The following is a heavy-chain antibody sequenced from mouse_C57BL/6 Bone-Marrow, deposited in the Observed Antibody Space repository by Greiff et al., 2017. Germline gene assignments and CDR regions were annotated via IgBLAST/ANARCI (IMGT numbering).Heavy chain of an antibody. CDR3: ARHGHYYYGCSPYYAMDY. CDR1: GFTFSSYG. J-gene: IGHJ4*01. Sequence: EVKLVESGGDLVKPGGSLKLSCAASGFTFSSYGMSWVRQTPDKRLEWVATISSGGSYTYYPDSVKGRFTISRDNAKNTLYLQMSSLKSEDTAMYYCARHGHYYYGCSPYYAMDYWGQGTSVTVSS. V-gene: IGHV5-6*01. CDR2: ISSGGSYT. D-gene: IGHD1-1*01.